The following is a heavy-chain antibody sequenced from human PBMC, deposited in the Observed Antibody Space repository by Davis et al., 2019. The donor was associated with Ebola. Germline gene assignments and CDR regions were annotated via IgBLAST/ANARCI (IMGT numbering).Heavy chain of an antibody. CDR1: GGSISNDY. V-gene: IGHV4-59*01. Sequence: SETLSLTCTVSGGSISNDYWNWIRQPPGKGLEWIGYMYYSGRTNYNPSLKSRVTLSVDTSKNQFSLKLSSVTAADTAVYYCARDTKRGGYYYYGMDVWGQGTTVTVSS. J-gene: IGHJ6*02. CDR3: ARDTKRGGYYYYGMDV. D-gene: IGHD2-2*01. CDR2: MYYSGRT.